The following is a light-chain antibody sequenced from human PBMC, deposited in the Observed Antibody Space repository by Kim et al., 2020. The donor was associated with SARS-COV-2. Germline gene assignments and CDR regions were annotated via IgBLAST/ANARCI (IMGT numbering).Light chain of an antibody. J-gene: IGKJ4*01. CDR1: QSISSSN. Sequence: SPGESATLSCRASQSISSSNLAWYQQRPGQAPRLLIYSAFRRASGIPDRFSGSGSGTDFTLIISELEPEDFALYYCQHYSNSPPLTFGGGTKLEIK. CDR3: QHYSNSPPLT. CDR2: SAF. V-gene: IGKV3-20*01.